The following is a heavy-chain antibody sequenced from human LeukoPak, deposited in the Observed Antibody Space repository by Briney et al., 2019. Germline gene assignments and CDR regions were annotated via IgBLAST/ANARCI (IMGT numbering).Heavy chain of an antibody. J-gene: IGHJ4*02. CDR2: INHSGST. V-gene: IGHV4-34*01. CDR1: GGSFSGYY. Sequence: SETLSLTCAVYGGSFSGYYWSWIRRPPGKGLEWIGEINHSGSTNYNPSLKSRVTISVDTSKNQFSLKLSAVTAADTAVYYCARARPDMLYDFWSGYYTRERRYYFDYWGQGTLVTVSS. D-gene: IGHD3-3*01. CDR3: ARARPDMLYDFWSGYYTRERRYYFDY.